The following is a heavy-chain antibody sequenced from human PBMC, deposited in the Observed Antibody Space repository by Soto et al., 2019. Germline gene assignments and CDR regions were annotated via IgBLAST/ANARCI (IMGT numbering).Heavy chain of an antibody. Sequence: GSLRLSCAVSGFSVSSSHMNWVRQPPGKGLECIANIYYDGNTYYNPSLKSRVAISLDTSKNQFSLRLNSVTAADTAVYYCARSSIEPRVFMYPFDSWGQGTLVTVSS. J-gene: IGHJ4*02. D-gene: IGHD6-6*01. CDR3: ARSSIEPRVFMYPFDS. V-gene: IGHV4-59*04. CDR1: GFSVSSSH. CDR2: IYYDGNT.